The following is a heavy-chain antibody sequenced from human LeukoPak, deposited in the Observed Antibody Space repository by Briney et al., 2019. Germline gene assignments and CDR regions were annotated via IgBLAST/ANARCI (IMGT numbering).Heavy chain of an antibody. CDR3: ARDLYYYDSSGYYRGLDY. J-gene: IGHJ4*02. CDR2: IKHDGSEQ. D-gene: IGHD3-22*01. Sequence: GGSLRLSCAASGFTFNTYRMSWVRQAPGKGLEWVANIKHDGSEQNYVDSVKGRFTISRDNAKGSLSLQMNSLRGEDTAVYYCARDLYYYDSSGYYRGLDYWGQGTLVTVSS. V-gene: IGHV3-7*01. CDR1: GFTFNTYR.